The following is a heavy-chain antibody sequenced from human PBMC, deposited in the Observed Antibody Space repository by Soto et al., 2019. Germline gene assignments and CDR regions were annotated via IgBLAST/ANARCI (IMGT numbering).Heavy chain of an antibody. V-gene: IGHV3-9*01. CDR2: ISWNGGRI. CDR1: GFTFDDYA. J-gene: IGHJ4*02. CDR3: AKDVAAAVYYFNS. Sequence: EVQLVESGGGLVQPGRALRLSCAASGFTFDDYAMHWVRQAPGKGLEWVSGISWNGGRINYADSVEGRFTISRDNAKISLYLQMNSLRPEDTALYYCAKDVAAAVYYFNSWGQGTLVTVSS. D-gene: IGHD6-13*01.